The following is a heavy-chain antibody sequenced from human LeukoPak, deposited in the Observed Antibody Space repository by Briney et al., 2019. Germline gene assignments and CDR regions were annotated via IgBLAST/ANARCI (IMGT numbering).Heavy chain of an antibody. Sequence: GGSLRLSCAASGFTFSSYAMSWVRQAPGRGLEWVSAISGSGGSTYYADSVKGRFTISRDNSKNTLYLQMNSLRAEDTDVYYCAKGYIITFGGVIEYWGQGNLVTVSS. D-gene: IGHD3-16*02. CDR2: ISGSGGST. CDR3: AKGYIITFGGVIEY. J-gene: IGHJ4*02. V-gene: IGHV3-23*01. CDR1: GFTFSSYA.